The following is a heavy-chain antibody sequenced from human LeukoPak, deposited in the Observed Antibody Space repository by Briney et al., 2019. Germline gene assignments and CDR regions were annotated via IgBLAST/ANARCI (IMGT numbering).Heavy chain of an antibody. CDR3: ARATQLSFDY. Sequence: PGRSLRLSCAASGFTFSSYVMHWVRQAPGKGLEWVAVISYDGSNKYYADSVKGRFTISRDNSKNTLYLQMNSLRAEDTAVYYCARATQLSFDYWGQGTLVTVSS. V-gene: IGHV3-30*04. CDR1: GFTFSSYV. CDR2: ISYDGSNK. D-gene: IGHD2-2*01. J-gene: IGHJ4*02.